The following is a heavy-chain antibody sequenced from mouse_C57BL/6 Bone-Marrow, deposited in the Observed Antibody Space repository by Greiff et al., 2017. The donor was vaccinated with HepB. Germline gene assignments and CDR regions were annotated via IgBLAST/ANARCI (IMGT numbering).Heavy chain of an antibody. CDR1: GFTFNTYA. V-gene: IGHV10-3*01. Sequence: EVQGVESGGGLVRPKGTLKLSCAASGFTFNTYAMHWVRQAPGKGLEWVARIRSKSSNYATYYADSVKDRFTISRDDSQSMLYLQMNNLKTEDTAMYYCVRGGLLFAYWGQGTLVTVSA. CDR3: VRGGLLFAY. CDR2: IRSKSSNYAT. D-gene: IGHD3-3*01. J-gene: IGHJ3*01.